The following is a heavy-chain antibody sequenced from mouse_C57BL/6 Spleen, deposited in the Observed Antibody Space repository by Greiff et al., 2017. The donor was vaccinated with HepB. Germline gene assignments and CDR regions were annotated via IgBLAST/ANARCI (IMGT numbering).Heavy chain of an antibody. Sequence: QVQLQQPGTELVKPGASVKLSCKASGYTFTSYWMHWVKQRPGQGLEWIGNINPSNGGTNYNEKFKSKATLTVDKSSSTAYMQLSSLTAEDSAVYYCAREEATERYFDVWGTGTTVTVSS. CDR2: INPSNGGT. D-gene: IGHD3-2*02. V-gene: IGHV1-53*01. J-gene: IGHJ1*03. CDR1: GYTFTSYW. CDR3: AREEATERYFDV.